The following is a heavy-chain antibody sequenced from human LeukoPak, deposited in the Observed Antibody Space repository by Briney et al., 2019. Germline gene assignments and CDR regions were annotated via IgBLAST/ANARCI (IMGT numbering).Heavy chain of an antibody. J-gene: IGHJ4*02. D-gene: IGHD5-18*01. Sequence: SVKVSCKASGFTFTSSAMQWVRQARGQRLEWIGWIVVGSGNTNYAQKFQGRVTMTRNTSISTAYMELSSLRSEDTAVYYCARGKRARGYSYGSDPYYFDYWGQGTLVTVSS. CDR3: ARGKRARGYSYGSDPYYFDY. CDR1: GFTFTSSA. V-gene: IGHV1-58*02. CDR2: IVVGSGNT.